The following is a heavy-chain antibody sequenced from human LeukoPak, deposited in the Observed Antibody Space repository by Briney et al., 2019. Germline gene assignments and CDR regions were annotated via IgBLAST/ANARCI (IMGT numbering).Heavy chain of an antibody. CDR1: GFTFNSYG. D-gene: IGHD5-18*01. Sequence: PGGSLRLSCAASGFTFNSYGMHWVRQAPGKGLEWVSAISGSGGSTYYADSVKGRFTISRDNSKNTLYLQMNSLRAEDTAVYYCAKDQGYSYAFDYWGQGTLVTVSS. CDR3: AKDQGYSYAFDY. CDR2: ISGSGGST. V-gene: IGHV3-23*01. J-gene: IGHJ4*02.